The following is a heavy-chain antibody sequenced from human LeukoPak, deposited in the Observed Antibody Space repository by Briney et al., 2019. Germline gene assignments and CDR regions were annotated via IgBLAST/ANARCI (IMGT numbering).Heavy chain of an antibody. CDR2: FDPGAGET. CDR3: ATGIQLSPAASFYFDY. CDR1: GYTLSKLS. Sequence: ASVKVSCKVSGYTLSKLSMHWVRQAPGKGLEWMGGFDPGAGETINAQRFQGRLTVTEDIFTDTANMELSSLRSEDTAVYYCATGIQLSPAASFYFDYWGQGTLVTVSP. V-gene: IGHV1-24*01. D-gene: IGHD5-18*01. J-gene: IGHJ4*02.